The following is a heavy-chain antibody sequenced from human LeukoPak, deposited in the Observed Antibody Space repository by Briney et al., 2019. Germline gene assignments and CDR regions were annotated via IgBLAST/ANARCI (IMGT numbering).Heavy chain of an antibody. V-gene: IGHV3-30-3*02. CDR3: AKKFRGTTVISGDHFDY. CDR1: GFTFSSYA. CDR2: MSSDGSKK. J-gene: IGHJ4*02. D-gene: IGHD4-17*01. Sequence: QPGGSLRPSCAASGFTFSSYAMHWVRQTPGKGLEWVAVMSSDGSKKYYADSVKGRFTISRDNSKNTLYLQMNSLRAEDTAVYYCAKKFRGTTVISGDHFDYWGQGTLVTVSS.